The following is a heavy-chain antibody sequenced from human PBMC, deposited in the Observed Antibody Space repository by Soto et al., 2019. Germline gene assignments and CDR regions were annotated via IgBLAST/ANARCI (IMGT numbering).Heavy chain of an antibody. CDR2: IIPIPGIA. D-gene: IGHD3-10*01. Sequence: QVQMVPSGAEVKTPGSSVKVSCKASGGTFSSYTISWVRPAPGQGLEWMGRIIPIPGIANYAQKFQGRVTITAYKATSTAYMELSSLRSEDPDVYYCAIVRGDFAFDICGQGTMVTVS. V-gene: IGHV1-69*02. J-gene: IGHJ3*02. CDR1: GGTFSSYT. CDR3: AIVRGDFAFDI.